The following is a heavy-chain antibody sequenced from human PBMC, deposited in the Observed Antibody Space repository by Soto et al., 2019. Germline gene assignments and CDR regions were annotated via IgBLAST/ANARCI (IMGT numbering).Heavy chain of an antibody. CDR3: ARGTYSSSWYFWFDP. CDR1: GASIRRYH. Sequence: SETLSLTCAVSGASIRRYHWSWIRQPAGKGLEWIGRIYTSGSTNYNPSLKSRVTMSVDTSKNQFSLKLSSVTAADTAVYYCARGTYSSSWYFWFDPWGQGTLVTVSS. CDR2: IYTSGST. D-gene: IGHD6-13*01. J-gene: IGHJ5*02. V-gene: IGHV4-4*07.